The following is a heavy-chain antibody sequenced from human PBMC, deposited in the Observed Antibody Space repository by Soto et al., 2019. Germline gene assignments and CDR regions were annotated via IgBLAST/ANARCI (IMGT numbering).Heavy chain of an antibody. V-gene: IGHV4-59*08. CDR2: IYYSGST. J-gene: IGHJ4*02. Sequence: SETLSLTCTVSGGSISSYYWSWIRQPPGKGLEWIGYIYYSGSTNYNPSLKSRVTISVDTSKNQFSLKLTSVTAADTAVYYCARRYGGAFDYWGQGTLVTSPQ. D-gene: IGHD4-17*01. CDR1: GGSISSYY. CDR3: ARRYGGAFDY.